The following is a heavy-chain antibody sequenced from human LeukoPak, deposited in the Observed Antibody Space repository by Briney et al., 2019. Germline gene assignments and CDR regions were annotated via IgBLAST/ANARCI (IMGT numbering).Heavy chain of an antibody. Sequence: SETLSLTCTVSGGSISSSSYYWGWIRQPPGKGLEWIGSIHYSGSTYYNPSLKSRVTISVDTSKNQFSLKLTSVTAAGTAEYYCARQRWGGSSGYGWFDPWGQGTLVTVSS. D-gene: IGHD6-19*01. CDR1: GGSISSSSYY. CDR2: IHYSGST. V-gene: IGHV4-39*01. J-gene: IGHJ5*02. CDR3: ARQRWGGSSGYGWFDP.